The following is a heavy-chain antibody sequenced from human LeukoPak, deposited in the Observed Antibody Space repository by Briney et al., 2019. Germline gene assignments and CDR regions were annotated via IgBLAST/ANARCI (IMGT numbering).Heavy chain of an antibody. D-gene: IGHD3-22*01. CDR2: ISGSGGST. CDR3: AKDTYDSSGYYLYYFDY. CDR1: GFTFSNAW. Sequence: GGSLRPSCAASGFTFSNAWMSWVRQAPGKGLEWVSAISGSGGSTYHADSVKGRFTISRDNSKNTLYLQMDSLRTEDTAVYYCAKDTYDSSGYYLYYFDYWGQGTLVTVSS. V-gene: IGHV3-23*01. J-gene: IGHJ4*02.